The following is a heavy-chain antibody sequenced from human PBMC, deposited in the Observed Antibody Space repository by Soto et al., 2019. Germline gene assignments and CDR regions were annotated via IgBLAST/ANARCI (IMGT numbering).Heavy chain of an antibody. CDR1: GFTFSRYS. V-gene: IGHV3-48*02. D-gene: IGHD6-13*01. J-gene: IGHJ4*02. Sequence: EVQLVESGGVLAQPGGSLRLSCAASGFTFSRYSVNWVRQAPGKGLEWVSNIWSASNINYADSVKGRFTVSRDNAKNSMSLQMNGLRDEDTAVYYCVRDYSFGFDYWGQGILVTVSS. CDR3: VRDYSFGFDY. CDR2: IWSASNI.